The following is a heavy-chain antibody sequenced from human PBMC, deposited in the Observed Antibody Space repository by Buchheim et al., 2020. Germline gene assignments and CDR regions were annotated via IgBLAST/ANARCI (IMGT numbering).Heavy chain of an antibody. CDR2: MSYDGGST. D-gene: IGHD2-15*01. V-gene: IGHV3-30-3*01. Sequence: QVQLVESGGDVVQPGRSLRLSCAASQFTLSSHAMHWVRQAPAKGLEWVAVMSYDGGSTMYAESVKGRCTIFRDNSKKTLYLEMNSLRDEDTAVYYCASGVDWGQGTL. CDR1: QFTLSSHA. J-gene: IGHJ4*02. CDR3: ASGVD.